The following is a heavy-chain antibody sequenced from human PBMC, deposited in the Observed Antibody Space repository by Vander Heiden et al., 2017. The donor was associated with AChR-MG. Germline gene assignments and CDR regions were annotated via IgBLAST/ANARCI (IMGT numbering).Heavy chain of an antibody. CDR3: VSSGYFNFFS. Sequence: EVQLVESGGGLVKPGGSLRLYCAASGFTFSYLGMRWVRQSPGRGLEWVSSIDPTGNYIYYLDSVKGRFTISRDNAKDSLYLQMNILRAEDTAMYYCVSSGYFNFFSWGQGTLVTVSS. V-gene: IGHV3-21*01. D-gene: IGHD3-9*01. J-gene: IGHJ5*02. CDR2: IDPTGNYI. CDR1: GFTFSYLG.